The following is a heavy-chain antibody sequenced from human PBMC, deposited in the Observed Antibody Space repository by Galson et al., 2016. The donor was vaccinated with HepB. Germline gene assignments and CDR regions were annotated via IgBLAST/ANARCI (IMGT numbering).Heavy chain of an antibody. D-gene: IGHD6-13*01. CDR1: GLTFSNYG. CDR3: ARGYSSSWYLYYFDY. Sequence: SLRLSCAASGLTFSNYGVHWVRQAPGKGLEWVAVIWYDGSNKYYADSVKGRFTISRDNSKNTLYLQVNSLRAEDTAVYYCARGYSSSWYLYYFDYWGQGTLVTVSS. V-gene: IGHV3-33*01. CDR2: IWYDGSNK. J-gene: IGHJ4*02.